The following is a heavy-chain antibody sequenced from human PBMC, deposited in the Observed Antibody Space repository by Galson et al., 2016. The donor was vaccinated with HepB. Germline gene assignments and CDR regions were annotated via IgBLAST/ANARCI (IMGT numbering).Heavy chain of an antibody. CDR1: GFSLNTSKAG. D-gene: IGHD2-2*01. V-gene: IGHV2-5*02. CDR2: IYWDGDK. Sequence: PALVKPTQTLTLTCSFSGFSLNTSKAGVGWIRQPPGKALEWLAFIYWDGDKRFSPSLKSRLTITKDTSKNQVVLTMTNMDPVDTATYYCALSSSSSWYHQGEGYYFDNWGQGTQVSVSS. J-gene: IGHJ4*02. CDR3: ALSSSSSWYHQGEGYYFDN.